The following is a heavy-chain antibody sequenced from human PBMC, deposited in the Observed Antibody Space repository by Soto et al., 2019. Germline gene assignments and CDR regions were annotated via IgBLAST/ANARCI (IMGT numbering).Heavy chain of an antibody. V-gene: IGHV1-69*13. CDR1: GGTFSGYA. CDR3: ARMTDGSSSVWSDYYYYYGMDV. CDR2: IIPIFGTA. D-gene: IGHD6-6*01. J-gene: IGHJ6*02. Sequence: SVNVSCKASGGTFSGYAISWVRQAPGQGLEWMGGIIPIFGTANYAQKFQGRVTITADESTSTAYMELSSLRSEDTAVYYCARMTDGSSSVWSDYYYYYGMDVWGQGTTVNVSS.